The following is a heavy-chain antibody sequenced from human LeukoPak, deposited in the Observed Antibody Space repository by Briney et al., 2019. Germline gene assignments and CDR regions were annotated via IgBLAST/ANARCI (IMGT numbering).Heavy chain of an antibody. J-gene: IGHJ5*02. V-gene: IGHV5-51*01. D-gene: IGHD4-17*01. CDR3: ARRGYGDAPRGFDP. CDR1: GYSVTSYW. CDR2: IYPGDSDP. Sequence: GQPLKVSCKGSGYSVTSYWIGWVRQMPGQGLECMGIIYPGDSDPRYSPSFQGQVTISADKSISTAYLQWSSLKASDTAMYYCARRGYGDAPRGFDPWGQGTLVTVSS.